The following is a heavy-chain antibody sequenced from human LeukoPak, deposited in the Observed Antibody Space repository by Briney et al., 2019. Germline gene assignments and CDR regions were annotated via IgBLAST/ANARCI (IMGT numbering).Heavy chain of an antibody. CDR2: IYYSGST. J-gene: IGHJ3*02. CDR3: ASTSGLYRHGRDGDAFDI. V-gene: IGHV4-59*01. CDR1: GGSISSYY. D-gene: IGHD3-16*01. Sequence: SETLSLTCTVSGGSISSYYWSWIRQPPGKGLEWIGYIYYSGSTNYNPSLKSRVTISVDTTKNQFSLKLSSVTTADTAVYYCASTSGLYRHGRDGDAFDIWGQGTMVTVSS.